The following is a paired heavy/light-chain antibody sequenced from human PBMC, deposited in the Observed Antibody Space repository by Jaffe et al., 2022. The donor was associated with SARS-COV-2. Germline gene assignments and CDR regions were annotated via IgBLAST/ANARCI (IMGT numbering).Heavy chain of an antibody. CDR3: ARDGGRYGDYARGNFDY. CDR2: ISWNSGRI. Sequence: EVQLVESGGGLVQPGRSLRLSCAASGFTFDDYALSWVRQAPGKGLKWVSSISWNSGRIDYEDSVQGRFTVSRDNAKKSLYLQMNSLRDEDTAFYYCARDGGRYGDYARGNFDYWGQGTLVTVSS. J-gene: IGHJ4*02. V-gene: IGHV3-9*01. CDR1: GFTFDDYA. D-gene: IGHD4-17*01.
Light chain of an antibody. Sequence: DIQMTQSPSSLSASVGDRVTITCRASQTISSYCNWYQQKSGKAPKLLIYAASSLQSGVPSRFSGSGSGTDFTLTISSLQPEDFAIYYCQQSYSIPRSFGGGTQVDIK. J-gene: IGKJ4*01. V-gene: IGKV1-39*01. CDR2: AAS. CDR1: QTISSY. CDR3: QQSYSIPRS.